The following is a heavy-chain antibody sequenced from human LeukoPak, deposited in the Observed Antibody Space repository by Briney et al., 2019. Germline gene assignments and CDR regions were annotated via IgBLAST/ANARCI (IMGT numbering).Heavy chain of an antibody. V-gene: IGHV4-59*01. Sequence: SETLSLTCTVSGGSISSYYWSWIRQPPGKGLEWIGYIYYSGSTNYNPSLKSRVTISVDTSKNQFSLKLSSVTAADTAVYYCARVGVGYDSSGYYPFDYWGQGTPVTVSS. J-gene: IGHJ4*02. CDR3: ARVGVGYDSSGYYPFDY. CDR1: GGSISSYY. CDR2: IYYSGST. D-gene: IGHD3-22*01.